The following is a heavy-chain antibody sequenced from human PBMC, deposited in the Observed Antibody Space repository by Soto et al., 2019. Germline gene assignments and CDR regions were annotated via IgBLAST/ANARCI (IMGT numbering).Heavy chain of an antibody. CDR1: GFTFSSYV. D-gene: IGHD1-26*01. CDR2: ISHDGNNK. CDR3: ARDDEGGSDCDLGY. V-gene: IGHV3-30-3*01. Sequence: QVQLVESGGGVVQPGRSLRLSCAASGFTFSSYVMHWVRQTPGRGLEWVAFISHDGNNKYYADSVKGRFTISRDNSENTLDLQMDSLRAEDTAVYYCARDDEGGSDCDLGYWGQGTLVTVSS. J-gene: IGHJ4*02.